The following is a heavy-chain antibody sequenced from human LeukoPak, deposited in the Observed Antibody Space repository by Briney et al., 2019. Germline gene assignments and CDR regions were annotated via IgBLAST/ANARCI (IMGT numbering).Heavy chain of an antibody. CDR2: IWYDGSYK. D-gene: IGHD5-24*01. CDR1: GFTFSSYG. Sequence: GRSLRLSCAASGFTFSSYGMHWVRQAPGKGLEWVAVIWYDGSYKYYADSVKGRFTISRDDSKNTLYLQMNSLRAEDTAVYYCARDFSLQLFDYWGQGTLVIVFS. CDR3: ARDFSLQLFDY. J-gene: IGHJ4*02. V-gene: IGHV3-33*01.